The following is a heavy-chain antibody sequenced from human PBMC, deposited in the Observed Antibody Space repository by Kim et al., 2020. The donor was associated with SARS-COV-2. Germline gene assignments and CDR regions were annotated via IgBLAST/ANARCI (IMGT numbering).Heavy chain of an antibody. Sequence: GESLKISCKGSGYSFTSYWIGWVRQMPGKGLEWMGIIYPGDSDTRYSPSFQGQVTISADKFISTAYLQWSSLKASDTAMYYCARHPGYYYYYMDVWGKGTTVTVSS. J-gene: IGHJ6*03. CDR3: ARHPGYYYYYMDV. V-gene: IGHV5-51*01. CDR1: GYSFTSYW. CDR2: IYPGDSDT.